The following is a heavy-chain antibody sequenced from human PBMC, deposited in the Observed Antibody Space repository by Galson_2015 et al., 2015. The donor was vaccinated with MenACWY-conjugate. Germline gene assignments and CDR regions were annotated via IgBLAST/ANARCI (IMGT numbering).Heavy chain of an antibody. D-gene: IGHD3-10*01. V-gene: IGHV3-23*01. CDR3: AKDRHSITMVRGVICSFDY. CDR1: GFTFSSYA. J-gene: IGHJ4*02. Sequence: SLRLSCAASGFTFSSYAMSWVRQAPGKGLEWVSAISGSGGSTYYADSVKGRFTISRDNSKNTLYLQMNSLRAEDTAVYYCAKDRHSITMVRGVICSFDYWGQGTLVTVSS. CDR2: ISGSGGST.